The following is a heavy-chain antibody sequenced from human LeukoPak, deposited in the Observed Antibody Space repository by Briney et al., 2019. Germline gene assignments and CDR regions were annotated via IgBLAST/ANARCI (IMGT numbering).Heavy chain of an antibody. CDR1: GFTFDDYA. CDR2: IAWNSGST. Sequence: PGRSLRLSCAASGFTFDDYAMHWVRQRPRQGLEWVSRIAWNSGSTDYADSVKGRFTISRDNAKNSLYLQMNNLRVEDTALYYCAKALITDYDILTGYYSAFDIWGQGTMVTVSS. V-gene: IGHV3-9*01. CDR3: AKALITDYDILTGYYSAFDI. D-gene: IGHD3-9*01. J-gene: IGHJ3*02.